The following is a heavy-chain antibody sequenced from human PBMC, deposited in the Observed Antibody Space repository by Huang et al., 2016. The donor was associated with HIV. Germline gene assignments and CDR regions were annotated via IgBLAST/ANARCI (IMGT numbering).Heavy chain of an antibody. V-gene: IGHV4-34*01. Sequence: QVQLQQWGAGLLKPSETLSLTCAVYGGSVSGHYWSGIRQPPGKGLEGIAERKDNGYTNYNPSLKRRVTISVHTSRNQFSLKLNSVTAADAAVYYCARASWYEPRSWYFGLWGRGTLVTVSS. CDR2: RKDNGYT. CDR1: GGSVSGHY. J-gene: IGHJ2*01. CDR3: ARASWYEPRSWYFGL. D-gene: IGHD6-13*01.